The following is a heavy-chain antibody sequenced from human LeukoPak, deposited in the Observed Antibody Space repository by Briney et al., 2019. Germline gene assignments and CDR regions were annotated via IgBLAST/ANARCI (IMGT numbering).Heavy chain of an antibody. J-gene: IGHJ4*02. CDR3: AKLAAAGTAHYYFDY. V-gene: IGHV1-46*01. CDR2: INPSGGST. CDR1: GYTFTSYH. Sequence: GASVKVSCKASGYTFTSYHMHWERQAPGQGLEIMGIINPSGGSTTYAQKFQGRVTMTRDTSTSTVYMELSSLRSEDTAVYYCAKLAAAGTAHYYFDYWGQGTLVTVSS. D-gene: IGHD6-13*01.